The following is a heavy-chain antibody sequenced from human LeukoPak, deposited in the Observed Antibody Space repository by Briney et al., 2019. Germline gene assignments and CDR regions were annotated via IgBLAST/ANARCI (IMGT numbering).Heavy chain of an antibody. CDR3: ARLVVVTYNYYFDY. Sequence: GESLQISCKGSGYSFTSYWIGWVRQMPGKGLEWMGIIYPGDSDTRYSPSFQGQVTISADKSISTAYLQWSSLKASDTAVYYCARLVVVTYNYYFDYWGQGTLVTVSS. V-gene: IGHV5-51*01. D-gene: IGHD3-22*01. CDR2: IYPGDSDT. CDR1: GYSFTSYW. J-gene: IGHJ4*02.